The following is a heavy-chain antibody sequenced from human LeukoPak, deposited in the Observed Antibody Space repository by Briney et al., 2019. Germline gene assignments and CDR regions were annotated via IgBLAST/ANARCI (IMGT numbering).Heavy chain of an antibody. J-gene: IGHJ5*02. Sequence: SETLSLTCTVSGGSINSSSYYWGWIRQPPGKGLEWIGSLYYSGSTYYNPSLKSRVTISVDTSKNQFSLKLSSVTAADTAVYYCAREFRKGWDWFDPWGQGTLVTVSS. CDR1: GGSINSSSYY. CDR3: AREFRKGWDWFDP. D-gene: IGHD1-26*01. CDR2: LYYSGST. V-gene: IGHV4-39*07.